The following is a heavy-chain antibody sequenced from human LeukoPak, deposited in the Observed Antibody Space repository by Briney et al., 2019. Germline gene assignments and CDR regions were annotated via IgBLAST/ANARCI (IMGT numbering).Heavy chain of an antibody. Sequence: SGPALVKPTQTLTLTCTFSGFSLSTSGVCVSWVRQPPGKALEWLALIDWDDDKYYSTSLKTRLTISKDTSKNQVALTMTNMDPVETATYYCARIVGATGTYYFDYWGQGTLVTVSS. V-gene: IGHV2-70*20. CDR3: ARIVGATGTYYFDY. CDR2: IDWDDDK. D-gene: IGHD1-26*01. J-gene: IGHJ4*02. CDR1: GFSLSTSGVC.